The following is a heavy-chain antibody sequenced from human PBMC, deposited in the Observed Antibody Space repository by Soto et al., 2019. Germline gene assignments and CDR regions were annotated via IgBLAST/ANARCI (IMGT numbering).Heavy chain of an antibody. CDR2: INAGNGNT. D-gene: IGHD3-22*01. J-gene: IGHJ4*02. CDR3: ARGSGYYYWDDY. V-gene: IGHV1-3*01. CDR1: GYTFTSYA. Sequence: GASVKVSCKASGYTFTSYAMHWVRQAPGQRLEWMGWINAGNGNTKYSQKFQGRVTITRDTSASTAYMELSSLRSEDTAVYYRARGSGYYYWDDYWGQGTLVTVSS.